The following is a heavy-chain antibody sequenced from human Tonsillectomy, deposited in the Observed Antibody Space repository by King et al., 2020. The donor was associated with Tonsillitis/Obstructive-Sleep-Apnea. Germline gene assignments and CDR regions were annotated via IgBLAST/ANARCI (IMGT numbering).Heavy chain of an antibody. Sequence: VQLVESGGGLVQPGGSLRLSCAASGFTFSSYWMHWVRQAPGKGLVWVSRINSYGSSTSYAESVKGRFTISRDNAKNTRYLQMNSLRAEDTAVYYCAREGYSSSSPIDYWGQGTLVTVSS. J-gene: IGHJ4*02. D-gene: IGHD6-6*01. V-gene: IGHV3-74*01. CDR2: INSYGSST. CDR3: AREGYSSSSPIDY. CDR1: GFTFSSYW.